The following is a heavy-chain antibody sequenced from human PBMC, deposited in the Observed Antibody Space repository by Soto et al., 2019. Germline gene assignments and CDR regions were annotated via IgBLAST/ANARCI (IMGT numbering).Heavy chain of an antibody. Sequence: GGSLRLSCAASGFTFDDYAMHWVRQAPGKGLEWVSGISWNSGSIGYADSVKGRFTISRDNAKNSLYLQMNSLRAEDTALYYCAKDLEPGIAVASAFDIWGQGTMVTVSS. D-gene: IGHD6-19*01. V-gene: IGHV3-9*01. CDR1: GFTFDDYA. CDR3: AKDLEPGIAVASAFDI. J-gene: IGHJ3*02. CDR2: ISWNSGSI.